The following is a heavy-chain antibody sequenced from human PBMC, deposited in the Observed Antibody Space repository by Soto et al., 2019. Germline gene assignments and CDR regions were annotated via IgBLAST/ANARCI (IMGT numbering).Heavy chain of an antibody. CDR2: ISWNSGSI. J-gene: IGHJ6*03. V-gene: IGHV3-9*01. D-gene: IGHD1-1*01. CDR1: GFTFDDYA. CDR3: AKDGTYYYYYMDV. Sequence: PGGSLRLSCAGSGFTFDDYAMHWVRQAPGKGLEWVSGISWNSGSIGYADSVKGRFTISRDNAKNSLYLQMNSLRAEDTALYYCAKDGTYYYYYMDVWGKGTTVTVSS.